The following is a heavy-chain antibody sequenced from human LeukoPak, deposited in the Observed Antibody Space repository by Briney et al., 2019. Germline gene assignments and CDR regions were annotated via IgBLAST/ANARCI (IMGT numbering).Heavy chain of an antibody. J-gene: IGHJ5*02. D-gene: IGHD6-19*01. CDR2: IYHSGST. CDR3: ARTLYSSGWYEWFDP. Sequence: SETLSLTCAVSGGSISSGGYSWSWIRQPPGKGLEWIGYIYHSGSTYYNPSLKSRVTISVDRSKNQFSLKLSSVTAADTAVYYCARTLYSSGWYEWFDPWGQGTLVTVSS. CDR1: GGSISSGGYS. V-gene: IGHV4-30-2*01.